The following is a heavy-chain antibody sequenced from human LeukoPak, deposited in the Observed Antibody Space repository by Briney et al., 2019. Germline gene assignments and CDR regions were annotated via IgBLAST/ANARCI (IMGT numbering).Heavy chain of an antibody. D-gene: IGHD1-1*01. J-gene: IGHJ4*02. CDR1: GFTFSSYA. Sequence: PGGSLRLSCAASGFTFSSYAMSWVRQAPGKGLEWVSAISGSGGSTYYADSVKGRFTISRDNAKNSLYLQMNSLRAEDTAVYYCASIGPNWNDVGPVDYWGQGTLVTVSS. CDR2: ISGSGGST. V-gene: IGHV3-23*01. CDR3: ASIGPNWNDVGPVDY.